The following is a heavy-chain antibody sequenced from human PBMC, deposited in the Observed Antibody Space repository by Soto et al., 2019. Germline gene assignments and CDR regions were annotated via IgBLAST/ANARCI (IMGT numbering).Heavy chain of an antibody. CDR1: VYSFTGYY. J-gene: IGHJ4*02. CDR3: ARFSERVTPDFDY. D-gene: IGHD3-10*01. V-gene: IGHV1-2*02. CDR2: INPNSGGT. Sequence: GXSVKVSCKASVYSFTGYYMHWVRQAPGQGLEWMGWINPNSGGTNYAQKFQGRVTMTRDTSISTAYMELSRLRSDDTAVYYCARFSERVTPDFDYSGQGTLVTVSS.